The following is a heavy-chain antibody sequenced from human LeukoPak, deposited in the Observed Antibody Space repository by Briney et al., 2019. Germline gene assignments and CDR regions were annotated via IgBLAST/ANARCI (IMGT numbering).Heavy chain of an antibody. V-gene: IGHV3-21*01. CDR2: ISSSSSYI. D-gene: IGHD5-12*01. CDR1: GFTFSSYS. J-gene: IGHJ4*02. Sequence: PGGSLRLSCAASGFTFSSYSMNWVRQAPGKGLEWVSSISSSSSYIYYADSVKGRFTISRDNAKNSLYLQMNSLRAEDTAVYYCARGYSGYEGSDYWGQGTLVTVSS. CDR3: ARGYSGYEGSDY.